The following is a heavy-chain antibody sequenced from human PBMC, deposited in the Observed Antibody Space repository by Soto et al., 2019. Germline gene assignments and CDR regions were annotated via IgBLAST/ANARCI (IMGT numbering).Heavy chain of an antibody. CDR1: GGSISSYY. J-gene: IGHJ6*03. CDR3: ARLAAGAATPYYYMDV. Sequence: PSETLSLTCTVSGGSISSYYWSWIRQPPGEGLEWIGYIYYSGSTNYNPSLKSRVTISVDTSKNQFSLKLSSVTAADTAVYYCARLAAGAATPYYYMDVWGKGTTVTVSS. CDR2: IYYSGST. V-gene: IGHV4-59*01. D-gene: IGHD2-15*01.